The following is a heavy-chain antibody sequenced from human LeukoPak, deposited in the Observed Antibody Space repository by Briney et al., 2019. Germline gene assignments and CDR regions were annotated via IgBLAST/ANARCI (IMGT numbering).Heavy chain of an antibody. V-gene: IGHV4-34*01. CDR2: INHSGST. Sequence: SETLPLTCAVYGGSFSGYYWSWIRQPPGKGLEWIGEINHSGSTNYNPSLKSRVTISVDTSKNQFSLKLSSVTAADTAVYYCARHVRYYYGSGFGTRNFDLWGRGTLVTVPS. D-gene: IGHD3-10*01. CDR1: GGSFSGYY. J-gene: IGHJ2*01. CDR3: ARHVRYYYGSGFGTRNFDL.